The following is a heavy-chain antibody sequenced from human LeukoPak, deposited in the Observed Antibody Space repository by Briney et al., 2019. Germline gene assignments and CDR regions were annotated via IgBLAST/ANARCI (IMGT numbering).Heavy chain of an antibody. Sequence: ASVKVSCKASGYTFTSYYMHWVRQAPGQGLEWMGLINPTGGSTGYAQKFQGRVTMTRDMSTSTDYMELSSLRSEDTAIYYCATYRQVLLPFESWGQGTLVTVSS. J-gene: IGHJ4*02. CDR2: INPTGGST. D-gene: IGHD2-8*02. V-gene: IGHV1-46*01. CDR3: ATYRQVLLPFES. CDR1: GYTFTSYY.